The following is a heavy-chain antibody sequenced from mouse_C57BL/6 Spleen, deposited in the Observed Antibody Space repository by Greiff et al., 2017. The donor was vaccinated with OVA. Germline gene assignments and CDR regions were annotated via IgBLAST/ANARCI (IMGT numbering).Heavy chain of an antibody. CDR2: INYDGSST. V-gene: IGHV5-16*01. J-gene: IGHJ4*01. Sequence: EVQLVESEGGLVQPGRSMKLSCTASGFTFSDYYMAWVRQVPEKGLEWVANINYDGSSTYYLDSLKSRFIISRDNAKNILYLQMSSLKSEDTATYYCARAHYGSSYSYAMDYWGQGTSVTVSS. D-gene: IGHD1-1*01. CDR1: GFTFSDYY. CDR3: ARAHYGSSYSYAMDY.